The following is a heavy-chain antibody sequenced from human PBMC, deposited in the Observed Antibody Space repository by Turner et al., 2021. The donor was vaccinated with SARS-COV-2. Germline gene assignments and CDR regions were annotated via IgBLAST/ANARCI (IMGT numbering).Heavy chain of an antibody. Sequence: QVQLVQSGAEVKKPGASVKVSCKASGYTFSGYYMHWVRQAPGQGLEWMGWINPNSGGTNYAQKFQGRVTMTGDTSISTAYMELSRLRSDDTAVYYCARDYNWNYGWFDPWGQGTLVTVSS. CDR3: ARDYNWNYGWFDP. CDR2: INPNSGGT. V-gene: IGHV1-2*02. J-gene: IGHJ5*02. CDR1: GYTFSGYY. D-gene: IGHD1-7*01.